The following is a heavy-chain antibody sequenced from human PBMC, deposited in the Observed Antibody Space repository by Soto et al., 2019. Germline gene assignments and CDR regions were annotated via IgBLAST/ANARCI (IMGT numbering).Heavy chain of an antibody. CDR2: INHSGST. Sequence: PSETLSLTCAVYGGSFSGYYWSWIRQPPGKGLEWIGEINHSGSTNYNPSLKSRVTISVDTSKNQFSLKLSSVTAADTAVYYCARAHYYGSGSYYSKALGTDVWGQGTTVTVSS. CDR3: ARAHYYGSGSYYSKALGTDV. D-gene: IGHD3-10*01. V-gene: IGHV4-34*01. CDR1: GGSFSGYY. J-gene: IGHJ6*02.